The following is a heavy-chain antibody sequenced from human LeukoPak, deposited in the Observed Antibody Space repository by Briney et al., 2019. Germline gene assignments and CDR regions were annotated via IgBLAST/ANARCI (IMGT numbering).Heavy chain of an antibody. CDR2: IYHSGST. CDR1: GYSISSGYY. Sequence: SETLSLTCAVSGYSISSGYYWGWIRQPPGKGLEWIGSIYHSGSTYYNPSLKSRVTISVDTSKNQSSLKLSSVTAADTAVYYCARHEGDSPFDYWGQGTLVTVSS. J-gene: IGHJ4*02. V-gene: IGHV4-38-2*01. D-gene: IGHD3-16*01. CDR3: ARHEGDSPFDY.